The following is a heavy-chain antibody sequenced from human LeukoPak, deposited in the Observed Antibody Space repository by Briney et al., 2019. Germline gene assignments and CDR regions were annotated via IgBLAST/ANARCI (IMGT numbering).Heavy chain of an antibody. Sequence: GASVKVSYKASGYTFTSYGISWVRQAPGQGLEWMGWISAYNGNTNYAQKLQGRVTMTTDTSTSTAYMELRSLRSDDTAVYYCAVTLGRITGTTFSDYWGQGTLVTVSS. J-gene: IGHJ4*02. CDR3: AVTLGRITGTTFSDY. D-gene: IGHD1-7*01. CDR1: GYTFTSYG. V-gene: IGHV1-18*01. CDR2: ISAYNGNT.